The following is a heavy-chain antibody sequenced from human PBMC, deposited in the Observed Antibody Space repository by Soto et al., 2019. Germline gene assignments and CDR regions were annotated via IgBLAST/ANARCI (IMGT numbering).Heavy chain of an antibody. CDR2: INGDGSQQ. V-gene: IGHV3-7*01. Sequence: EVQLVESGGGLVQPGGSLRLDCAASGLTFSASSMSWVRQAPGKGLEWVAIINGDGSQQNYVDSVKGRFTISRDTTKNSLFLQMSSLRVEDTAVYYCAGDPAHGAMDYWGQGTLVTVSS. D-gene: IGHD4-17*01. J-gene: IGHJ4*02. CDR3: AGDPAHGAMDY. CDR1: GLTFSASS.